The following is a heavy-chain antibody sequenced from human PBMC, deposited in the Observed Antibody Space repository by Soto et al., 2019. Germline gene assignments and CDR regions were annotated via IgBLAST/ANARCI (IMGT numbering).Heavy chain of an antibody. Sequence: GGSLRLSCAASGFTFSSYAMSWVRQAPGKGLEWVSAISGSGGSTYYADSVKGRFTISRDNSKNTLYLQMNSLRAEDTAVYYCAKDPHRYSADGGWFDPWGQGTLVTVSS. J-gene: IGHJ5*02. CDR3: AKDPHRYSADGGWFDP. D-gene: IGHD5-12*01. CDR2: ISGSGGST. V-gene: IGHV3-23*01. CDR1: GFTFSSYA.